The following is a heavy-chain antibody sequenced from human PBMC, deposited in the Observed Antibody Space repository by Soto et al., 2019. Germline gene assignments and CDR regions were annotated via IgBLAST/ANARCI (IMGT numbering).Heavy chain of an antibody. CDR3: TTGLLGLQNYYYMDV. D-gene: IGHD2-15*01. Sequence: GESLKISCAASGFTFSNAWMSWVRQAPGKGLEWVGRIKSKTDGGKTDYAAPVKGRFTMSRDDSKNTLYLQMNSLKTEDTAVYYCTTGLLGLQNYYYMDVWGKGTTVTVSS. J-gene: IGHJ6*03. V-gene: IGHV3-15*01. CDR2: IKSKTDGGKT. CDR1: GFTFSNAW.